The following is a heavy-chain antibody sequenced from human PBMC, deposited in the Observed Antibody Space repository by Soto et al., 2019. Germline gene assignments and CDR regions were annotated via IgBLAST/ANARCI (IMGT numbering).Heavy chain of an antibody. Sequence: ASVKVSCKASGNTFTTYAMHWVRQAPGQRLEWMGWINPANGNTKYSQKFQDRVTITRDTSASTAYMELRSLRSVDTAVYFCARGFFLGPTFYLAYWGPGTLVPVSS. CDR2: INPANGNT. CDR1: GNTFTTYA. D-gene: IGHD1-26*01. V-gene: IGHV1-3*01. CDR3: ARGFFLGPTFYLAY. J-gene: IGHJ4*02.